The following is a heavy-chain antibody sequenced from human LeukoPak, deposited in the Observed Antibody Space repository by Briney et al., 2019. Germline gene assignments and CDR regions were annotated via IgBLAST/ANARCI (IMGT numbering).Heavy chain of an antibody. CDR3: ARRLVGSTYYFDY. J-gene: IGHJ4*02. CDR1: GVSVSRSAYF. V-gene: IGHV4-39*01. CDR2: ISYSGGT. Sequence: TSETLSLTCSVSGVSVSRSAYFWAWIRQPPGTGLEWIGSISYSGGTYYNPSLQSRVTMSVDTSNNRFSLRLNSVTAADTAVYYCARRLVGSTYYFDYWGQGNLVTVSS. D-gene: IGHD1-26*01.